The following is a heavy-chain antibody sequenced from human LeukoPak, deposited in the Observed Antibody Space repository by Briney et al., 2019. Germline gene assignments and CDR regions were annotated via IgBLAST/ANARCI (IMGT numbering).Heavy chain of an antibody. CDR1: GGSISSSSYY. D-gene: IGHD3-22*01. CDR3: ASEFYDSSGYGY. J-gene: IGHJ4*02. CDR2: IYYSGST. Sequence: PSETLSLTCTVSGGSISSSSYYWGWIRQPPGKGLGWIGSIYYSGSTYYNPSLKSRVTISVDTSKNQFSLKLSSVTAADTAVYYCASEFYDSSGYGYWGQGTLVTVSS. V-gene: IGHV4-39*07.